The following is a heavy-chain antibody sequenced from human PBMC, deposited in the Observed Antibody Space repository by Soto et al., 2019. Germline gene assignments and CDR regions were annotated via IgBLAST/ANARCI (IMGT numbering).Heavy chain of an antibody. V-gene: IGHV4-34*01. J-gene: IGHJ6*02. Sequence: QVQLQQWGEGLLKPSETLSLSCAVYGGSFSGFFWTWIRQSPGKGLEWIGEIHHSGITIYNPSLESRVTISVDPSKNQFSLKLNSVTAADTAVYFCARGFYHVSGAYGMDVWGQGTAVTVSS. CDR1: GGSFSGFF. D-gene: IGHD3-10*01. CDR2: IHHSGIT. CDR3: ARGFYHVSGAYGMDV.